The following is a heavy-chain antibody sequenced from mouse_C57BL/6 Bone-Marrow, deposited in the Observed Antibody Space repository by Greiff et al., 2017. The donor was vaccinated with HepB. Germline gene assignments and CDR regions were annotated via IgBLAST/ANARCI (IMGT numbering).Heavy chain of an antibody. J-gene: IGHJ1*03. CDR3: ARNPGYFDV. Sequence: EVQLVESGGGLVKPGGSLKLSCAASGFTFSSYAMSWVRQTPEKRLEWVATISDGGSYTYYPDNVKGRFTISRDNAKNNLYLQMSHLKSEDTAMYYCARNPGYFDVWGTGTTVTVSS. V-gene: IGHV5-4*01. CDR2: ISDGGSYT. CDR1: GFTFSSYA.